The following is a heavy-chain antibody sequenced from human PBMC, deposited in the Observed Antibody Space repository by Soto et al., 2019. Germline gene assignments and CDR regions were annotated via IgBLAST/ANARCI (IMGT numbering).Heavy chain of an antibody. CDR3: AKSDCGAADCRLLDY. D-gene: IGHD2-21*01. Sequence: GGSLRLSCAASGFTFSNYWMHWVRQAPGKGLVWVSRINADGSSTSYVDSVKGRFTISRDNAENTVYLQMNSLRAEDTALYYCAKSDCGAADCRLLDYWGQGTQVTVSS. J-gene: IGHJ4*02. CDR2: INADGSST. V-gene: IGHV3-74*01. CDR1: GFTFSNYW.